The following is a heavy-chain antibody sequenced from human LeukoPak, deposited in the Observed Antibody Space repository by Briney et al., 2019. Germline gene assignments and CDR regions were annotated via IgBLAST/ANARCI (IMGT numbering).Heavy chain of an antibody. D-gene: IGHD2/OR15-2a*01. CDR2: INCATGKT. V-gene: IGHV1-3*01. Sequence: ASVKLSCKASGYTFTGHALRWVRQTPGEGLEWMAWINCATGKTEYSQNFEARVTVTRDTSASTVYMELSGLRSGDTAVYYCARSILIVPNTSYYYYYMDVWGQGTTVIVSS. J-gene: IGHJ6*02. CDR1: GYTFTGHA. CDR3: ARSILIVPNTSYYYYYMDV.